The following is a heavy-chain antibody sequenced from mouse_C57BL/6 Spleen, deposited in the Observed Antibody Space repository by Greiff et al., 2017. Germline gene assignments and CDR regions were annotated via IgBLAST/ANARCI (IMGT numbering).Heavy chain of an antibody. Sequence: QVQLQQSGPELVKPGASVKISCKASGYAFSSSWMNWVKQRPGKGLEWIGRFYPGDGDTNYNGKFKGKATLTADKSSSTAYMQLRSLTSDDAAVYVCARRGGRRYFDYWSQGTTLTVSS. J-gene: IGHJ2*01. CDR3: ARRGGRRYFDY. CDR2: FYPGDGDT. D-gene: IGHD3-3*01. V-gene: IGHV1-82*01. CDR1: GYAFSSSW.